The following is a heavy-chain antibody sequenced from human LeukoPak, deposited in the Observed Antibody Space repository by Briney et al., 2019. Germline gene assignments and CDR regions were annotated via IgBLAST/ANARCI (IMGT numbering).Heavy chain of an antibody. Sequence: GRSLRLSCAASGFTFSDYYMSWVRQAPGKGLEWVSYISSSGSTIYYADSVKGRFTISRDNAKNSLYLQTNSLRAEDTAVYYCARDPAKTGYMDVWGKGTTVTVSS. CDR2: ISSSGSTI. J-gene: IGHJ6*03. D-gene: IGHD6-25*01. CDR3: ARDPAKTGYMDV. V-gene: IGHV3-11*04. CDR1: GFTFSDYY.